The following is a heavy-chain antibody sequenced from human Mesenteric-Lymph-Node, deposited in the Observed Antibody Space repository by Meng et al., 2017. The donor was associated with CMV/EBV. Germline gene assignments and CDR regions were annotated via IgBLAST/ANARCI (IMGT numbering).Heavy chain of an antibody. Sequence: ASVKVSCKASGYTFTSYYIHWVRQAPGQGLEWMGWTDPNSGATNYAQKFQGRVTMTRDTSISTSYMELSRLKSDDTAVYYCARVTVMLPYAKDFDYWGQGTLVTVSS. CDR3: ARVTVMLPYAKDFDY. CDR2: TDPNSGAT. J-gene: IGHJ4*02. V-gene: IGHV1-2*02. D-gene: IGHD2-8*01. CDR1: GYTFTSYY.